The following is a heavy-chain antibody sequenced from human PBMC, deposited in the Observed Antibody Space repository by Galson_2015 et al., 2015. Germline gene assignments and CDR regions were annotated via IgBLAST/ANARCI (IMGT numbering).Heavy chain of an antibody. V-gene: IGHV3-11*01. Sequence: SLRLSCAASGFTFSDYYMSWIRQAPGEGLEWISFVTTSARNIYYADSVRGRFTISRDNAKNFLYLQMNNLRVEDTAVYYCARGGFDHWGQGTLVTVS. CDR2: VTTSARNI. CDR1: GFTFSDYY. CDR3: ARGGFDH. D-gene: IGHD2-15*01. J-gene: IGHJ4*02.